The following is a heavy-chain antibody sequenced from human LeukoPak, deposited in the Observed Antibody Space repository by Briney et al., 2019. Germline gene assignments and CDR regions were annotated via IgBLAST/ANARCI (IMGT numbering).Heavy chain of an antibody. V-gene: IGHV1-18*01. CDR3: AAGIWFGELLDAFDI. Sequence: ASVKVSCKASGYTFTSYGISWVRQAPGQGLEWMGWISAYNGNTNYAQKLQGRVTMTTDTSTSTAYMELRSLRSDDTAVYYCAAGIWFGELLDAFDIWGQGTMVTVPS. J-gene: IGHJ3*02. D-gene: IGHD3-10*01. CDR2: ISAYNGNT. CDR1: GYTFTSYG.